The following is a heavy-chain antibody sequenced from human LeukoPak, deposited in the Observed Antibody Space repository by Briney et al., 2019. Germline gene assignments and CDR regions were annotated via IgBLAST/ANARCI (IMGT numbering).Heavy chain of an antibody. CDR1: GGSISSSSYY. Sequence: PSETLSLTCTVSGGSISSSSYYWGWIRQPPGKGLEWIGNIYYSGSTYYNPSLESRVTMSLGTSKNQFSLKLSSVTAVDTAVYYCARDSYAAGFDPWGQGTLVTVSS. J-gene: IGHJ5*02. CDR2: IYYSGST. V-gene: IGHV4-39*07. CDR3: ARDSYAAGFDP. D-gene: IGHD6-13*01.